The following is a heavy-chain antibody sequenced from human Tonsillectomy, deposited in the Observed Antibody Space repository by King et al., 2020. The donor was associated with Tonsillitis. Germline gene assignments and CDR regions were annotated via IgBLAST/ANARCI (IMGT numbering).Heavy chain of an antibody. D-gene: IGHD2-15*01. CDR2: ISPASSYI. Sequence: VQLVESGGGLVKPGGSLRLSCAASGFTFSSYTMHWVRQAPGKGLEWVSSISPASSYIYYADSLKGRFTVSRDNAMNSLYLQMNSLRAEDTAVYYCARDVPEGGARIVVENYWGQGTLVTVSS. J-gene: IGHJ4*02. CDR1: GFTFSSYT. CDR3: ARDVPEGGARIVVENY. V-gene: IGHV3-21*01.